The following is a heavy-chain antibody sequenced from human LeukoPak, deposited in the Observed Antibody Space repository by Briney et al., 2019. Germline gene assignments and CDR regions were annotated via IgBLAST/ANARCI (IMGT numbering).Heavy chain of an antibody. CDR2: ITGSSSYI. CDR1: GLTFSNYA. Sequence: GGSLRLSCAASGLTFSNYAMNWVRQASGKGLEWVSSITGSSSYIHYADSVKGRFTISRDNAKNSLYLQMNSLRAEDTAVYYCARGFADFVWGSYPSSYWGQGILVTVSS. D-gene: IGHD3-16*02. J-gene: IGHJ4*02. CDR3: ARGFADFVWGSYPSSY. V-gene: IGHV3-21*01.